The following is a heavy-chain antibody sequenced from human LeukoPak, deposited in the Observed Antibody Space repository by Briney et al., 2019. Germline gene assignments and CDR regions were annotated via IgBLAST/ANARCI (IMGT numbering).Heavy chain of an antibody. J-gene: IGHJ4*02. CDR2: IKQDGSEN. D-gene: IGHD6-13*01. Sequence: GGSLRLSCAASGFAFSSYWMTWVRQAPGKGLEWVANIKQDGSENYYVDSVKGRFTISRDNAKNSLYLQMNSLRAEDMALYYCAKEGSSWSTFDYWGQGTLVTVSS. CDR1: GFAFSSYW. CDR3: AKEGSSWSTFDY. V-gene: IGHV3-7*03.